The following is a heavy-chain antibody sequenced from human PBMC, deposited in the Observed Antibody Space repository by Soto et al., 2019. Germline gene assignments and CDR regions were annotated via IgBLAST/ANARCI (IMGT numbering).Heavy chain of an antibody. D-gene: IGHD3-3*01. J-gene: IGHJ6*02. CDR3: ARRGLTWYYDFWSGSYPGYYGMDV. CDR1: ACTFTSYG. CDR2: ISAYNGNT. Sequence: ASVKVSCKASACTFTSYGISWVRQAPGQGLEWMGWISAYNGNTNYAQKLQGRVTMTTDTSTSTAYMELRSLRSDDTAVYYCARRGLTWYYDFWSGSYPGYYGMDVWGQGTTVTVSS. V-gene: IGHV1-18*01.